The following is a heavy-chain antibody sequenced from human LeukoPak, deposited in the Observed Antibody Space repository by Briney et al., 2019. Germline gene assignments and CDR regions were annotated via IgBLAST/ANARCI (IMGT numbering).Heavy chain of an antibody. Sequence: GASVKVSCKASGDTFTSNAMHWVRQAPGQRLEWMGWINAGNGNTKYSQKFQGRVTITRDTSASTAYIELSSLRSEDTAVYYCARDRGYCSSTSCFYNWFDPWGQGTLVTVSS. D-gene: IGHD2-2*01. CDR2: INAGNGNT. V-gene: IGHV1-3*01. CDR1: GDTFTSNA. J-gene: IGHJ5*02. CDR3: ARDRGYCSSTSCFYNWFDP.